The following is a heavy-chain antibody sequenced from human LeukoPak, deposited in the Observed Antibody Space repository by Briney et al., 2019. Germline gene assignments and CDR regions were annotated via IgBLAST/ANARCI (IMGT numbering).Heavy chain of an antibody. J-gene: IGHJ4*02. CDR2: INPNDGDT. CDR1: GYTFTDYY. V-gene: IGHV1-2*02. Sequence: ASVKVSCKASGYTFTDYYMHWVRQAPGQGFEWMGWINPNDGDTNYAEKFQGRVTMTRDTSISTAHMEVSRLRSDDTAAYYCARANFLYCSSTTCLFDYWGQGTLVTVSS. CDR3: ARANFLYCSSTTCLFDY. D-gene: IGHD2-2*01.